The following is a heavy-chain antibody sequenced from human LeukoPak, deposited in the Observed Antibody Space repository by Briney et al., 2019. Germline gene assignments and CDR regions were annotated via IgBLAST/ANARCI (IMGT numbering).Heavy chain of an antibody. V-gene: IGHV3-30*18. J-gene: IGHJ4*02. CDR1: GFTFSSYG. Sequence: GGSPRLSCAASGFTFSSYGMHWVRQAPGKGLEWVAVISYDGSNKYYADSVKGRFTISRDNSKNTLYLQMNSLRAEDTAVYYCAKAYYYDTGSDYWGQGTLVTVSS. CDR2: ISYDGSNK. D-gene: IGHD3-22*01. CDR3: AKAYYYDTGSDY.